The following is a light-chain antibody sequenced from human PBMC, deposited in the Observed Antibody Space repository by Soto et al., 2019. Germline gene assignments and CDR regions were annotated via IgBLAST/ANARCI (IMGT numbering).Light chain of an antibody. CDR1: QSVGPN. CDR3: QQYENWPPCS. CDR2: WGS. Sequence: TQSPATLSVSLGEEVSLSCRASQSVGPNLAWYQQRPGQAPRLLIHWGSTRANGVPARFRGSGRGTDFTLTISKLQSEDLAVYYCQQYENWPPCSFGQGTRLEIK. J-gene: IGKJ2*04. V-gene: IGKV3-15*01.